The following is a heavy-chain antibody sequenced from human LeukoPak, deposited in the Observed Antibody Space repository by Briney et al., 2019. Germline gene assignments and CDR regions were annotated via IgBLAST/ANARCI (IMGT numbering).Heavy chain of an antibody. V-gene: IGHV1-2*02. CDR3: ARVKLRFLEWPVSMDV. CDR1: GYTFTGYY. D-gene: IGHD3-3*01. CDR2: INPNSGGT. J-gene: IGHJ6*03. Sequence: ASVKVSCKASGYTFTGYYVHWVRQAPGQGLEWMGWINPNSGGTNYAQKFQGRVTMTRDTSISTAYMELSRLRSDDTAVYYCARVKLRFLEWPVSMDVWGKGTTVTVSS.